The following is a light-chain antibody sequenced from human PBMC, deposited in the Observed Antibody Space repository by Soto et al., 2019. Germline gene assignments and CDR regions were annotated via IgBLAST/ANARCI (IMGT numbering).Light chain of an antibody. CDR3: QQYDNLHLT. CDR1: QGISNY. CDR2: DAS. J-gene: IGKJ4*01. Sequence: DIQMTQSPSSLSASVGDRVTITCQASQGISNYLNWYQQKPGKAPKLLIYDASNLETGVPSRFSGSGSGTDFTSTITSLQAEDIAPYYCQQYDNLHLTFGGGTKVETK. V-gene: IGKV1-33*01.